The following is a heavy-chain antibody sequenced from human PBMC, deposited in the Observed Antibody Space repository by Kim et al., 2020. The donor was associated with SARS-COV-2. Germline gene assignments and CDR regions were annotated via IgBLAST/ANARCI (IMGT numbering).Heavy chain of an antibody. J-gene: IGHJ4*02. Sequence: GRFTISRDNSKNTLYLQMNSLRAEDTAVYYCAKDKGHLYSSGWYLYYFDYWGQGTLVAVSS. D-gene: IGHD6-13*01. CDR3: AKDKGHLYSSGWYLYYFDY. V-gene: IGHV3-30*02.